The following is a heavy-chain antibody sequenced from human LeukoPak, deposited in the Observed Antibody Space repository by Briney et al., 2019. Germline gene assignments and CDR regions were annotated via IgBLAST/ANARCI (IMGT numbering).Heavy chain of an antibody. V-gene: IGHV4-61*10. J-gene: IGHJ4*02. CDR2: IYYSGST. CDR3: ARGLRGYSDY. Sequence: PSETLSLTCTVSGDSISSGDYYWSWIRQPAGKGLEWIGYIYYSGSTNYNPSLKSRVTISVDTSKNQFSLKLSSVTAADTAVYYCARGLRGYSDYWGQGTLVTVSS. D-gene: IGHD3-22*01. CDR1: GDSISSGDYY.